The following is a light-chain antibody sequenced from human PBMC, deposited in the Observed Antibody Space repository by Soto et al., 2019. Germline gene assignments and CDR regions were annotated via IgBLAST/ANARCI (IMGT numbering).Light chain of an antibody. CDR3: AAWDSSLNGWV. V-gene: IGLV1-44*01. Sequence: QSVLTQPPSASGTPGQTVTISCSGSSSNIGKNTVHWYQQLPGTAPKLFMSGNNQRSSGVPDRFSGSRSGTSASLAISGLLSEDEADYYCAAWDSSLNGWVFGGGTQLTVL. CDR1: SSNIGKNT. J-gene: IGLJ3*02. CDR2: GNN.